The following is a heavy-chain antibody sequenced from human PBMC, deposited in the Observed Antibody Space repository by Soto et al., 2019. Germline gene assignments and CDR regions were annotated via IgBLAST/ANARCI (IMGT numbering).Heavy chain of an antibody. Sequence: VQLLESGGDLVHPGASLRLSCAASGFAFSSHPMSWVRQAPEKGLEWVAGISDSGSLTYNAYSVRGRFTISRDNSKNTLYLQMNSLRAEDTAVYYCAKDSNKYSSSLRGRYFDYWGQGIGVTVSS. V-gene: IGHV3-23*01. D-gene: IGHD4-4*01. CDR3: AKDSNKYSSSLRGRYFDY. CDR2: ISDSGSLT. CDR1: GFAFSSHP. J-gene: IGHJ4*02.